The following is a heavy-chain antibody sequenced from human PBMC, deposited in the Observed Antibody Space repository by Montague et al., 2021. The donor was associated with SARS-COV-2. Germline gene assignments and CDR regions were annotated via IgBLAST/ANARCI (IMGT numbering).Heavy chain of an antibody. CDR1: GFSLRSDDEG. CDR2: IYWNGDK. Sequence: PALVKPTQTLTLTCTFSGFSLRSDDEGVAWIRQSPGQALEWLAVIYWNGDKRYSPSLQRRLTITKDTSENQVVLTMTNMDPVGTATYYCANRGMIRGLIFDYWGQGTLVTVSS. J-gene: IGHJ4*02. D-gene: IGHD3-10*01. CDR3: ANRGMIRGLIFDY. V-gene: IGHV2-5*01.